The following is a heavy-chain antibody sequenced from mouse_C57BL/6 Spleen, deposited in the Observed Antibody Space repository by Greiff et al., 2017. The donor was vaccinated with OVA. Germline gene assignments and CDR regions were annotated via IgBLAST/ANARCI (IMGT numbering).Heavy chain of an antibody. D-gene: IGHD4-1*01. CDR2: INPSTGGT. J-gene: IGHJ2*01. Sequence: VQLKESGPELVKPGASVKISCKASGYSFTGYYMNWVKQSPEKSLEWIGEINPSTGGTTYNQKFKAKATLTVDKSSSTAYMQLKSLTSEDSAVYYCATGTFDYWGQGTTLTVSS. CDR1: GYSFTGYY. V-gene: IGHV1-42*01. CDR3: ATGTFDY.